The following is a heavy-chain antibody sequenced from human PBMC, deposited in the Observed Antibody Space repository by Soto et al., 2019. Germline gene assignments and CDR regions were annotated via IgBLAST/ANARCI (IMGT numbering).Heavy chain of an antibody. CDR1: GFTFSSYG. J-gene: IGHJ6*02. CDR2: ISYDGSNK. Sequence: GSLRLSCAASGFTFSSYGMHWVRQAPGKGLEWVAVISYDGSNKYYADSVKGRFTISRDNSKNTLYLQMNSLRAEDTAVYYCAKAFIVVVPAAKSHYYGMDVWGQGTTVTVSS. CDR3: AKAFIVVVPAAKSHYYGMDV. D-gene: IGHD2-2*01. V-gene: IGHV3-30*18.